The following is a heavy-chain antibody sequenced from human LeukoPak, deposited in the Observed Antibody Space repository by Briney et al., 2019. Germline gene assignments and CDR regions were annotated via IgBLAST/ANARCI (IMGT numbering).Heavy chain of an antibody. CDR3: AKDPTYYYDSSGDLP. Sequence: PGGSLRLSCAASGFTFSSYGMSRVRKAPGKGLEWVSAISGSGGSTYYADSVKGRFTISRDNSKNTLYLQMNSLRAEDTAVYYCAKDPTYYYDSSGDLPWGQGTLVTVSS. CDR2: ISGSGGST. CDR1: GFTFSSYG. J-gene: IGHJ5*02. D-gene: IGHD3-22*01. V-gene: IGHV3-23*01.